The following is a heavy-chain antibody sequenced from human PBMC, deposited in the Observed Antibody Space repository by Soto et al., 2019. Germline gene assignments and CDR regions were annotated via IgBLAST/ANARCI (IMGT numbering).Heavy chain of an antibody. CDR1: GGTFSSYT. CDR2: IIPILGIA. CDR3: ARDPPGNGYCSGVTCYSTPDY. J-gene: IGHJ4*02. D-gene: IGHD2-15*01. V-gene: IGHV1-69*08. Sequence: QVQLVQSGAEVKKPGSSVKVSCKASGGTFSSYTISWVRQAPGQGLEWMGRIIPILGIANYAQKFQGRVTFTATKSPGKAYLGLRGLDLEARAVYYCARDPPGNGYCSGVTCYSTPDYWGQGTWSPSPQ.